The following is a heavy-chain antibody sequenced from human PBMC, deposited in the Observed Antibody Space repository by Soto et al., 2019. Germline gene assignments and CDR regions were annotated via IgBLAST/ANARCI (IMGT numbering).Heavy chain of an antibody. CDR1: GFPFLAYE. Sequence: GGSLLLSYAASGFPFLAYELNWISEAPGKGLEWISYISTGSVNYYTDSVKGRITISRDNAKNSLYLQMNSLRDEDTAVYYCAGAGRGGGYLDCWGTGT. CDR2: ISTGSVN. CDR3: AGAGRGGGYLDC. D-gene: IGHD2-2*03. V-gene: IGHV3-48*03. J-gene: IGHJ4*02.